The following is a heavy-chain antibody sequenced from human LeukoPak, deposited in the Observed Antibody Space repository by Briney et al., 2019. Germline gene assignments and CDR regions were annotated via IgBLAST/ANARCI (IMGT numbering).Heavy chain of an antibody. V-gene: IGHV4-59*01. Sequence: SETLSLTCTVSGGSISSYYWSWIRQPPGKGLEWIGYIYYSGSTNYNPSLKSRVTISVDTSKNQFSLKLSSVTAADTARYYCAKWGHYYYYGMDVWGQGTTVTVSS. D-gene: IGHD1-26*01. CDR1: GGSISSYY. J-gene: IGHJ6*02. CDR3: AKWGHYYYYGMDV. CDR2: IYYSGST.